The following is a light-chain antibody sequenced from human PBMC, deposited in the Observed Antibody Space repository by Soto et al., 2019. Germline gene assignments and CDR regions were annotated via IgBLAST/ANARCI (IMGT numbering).Light chain of an antibody. CDR1: QSVSSAY. CDR3: QHYITSLTT. V-gene: IGKV3-20*01. J-gene: IGKJ1*01. Sequence: EIVLTQSPGTLSLSPGERVTLSCRASQSVSSAYLAWYQQKRGQAPRLLIYGASRRATGVPDRFIGSGSGTDFTLTISRLEPEDFAVYYCQHYITSLTTFGQGTKVDIK. CDR2: GAS.